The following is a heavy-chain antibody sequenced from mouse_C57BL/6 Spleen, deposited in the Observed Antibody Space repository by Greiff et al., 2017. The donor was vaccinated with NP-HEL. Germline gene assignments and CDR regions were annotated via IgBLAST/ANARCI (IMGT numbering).Heavy chain of an antibody. CDR1: GFTFSDYG. CDR3: ARNYLKVYFDY. J-gene: IGHJ2*01. V-gene: IGHV5-17*01. Sequence: EVMLVESGGGLVKPGGSLKLSCAASGFTFSDYGMHWVRQAPEKGLEWVAYISSGSSTIYYADPVKGRFTISRDNAKNTLFLQMTSLRSEDTAMYYCARNYLKVYFDYWGQGTTLTVSS. CDR2: ISSGSSTI. D-gene: IGHD1-1*01.